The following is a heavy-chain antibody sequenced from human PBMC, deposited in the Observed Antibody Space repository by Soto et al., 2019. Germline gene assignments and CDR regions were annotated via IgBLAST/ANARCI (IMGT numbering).Heavy chain of an antibody. CDR1: GFTFSSYG. D-gene: IGHD2-8*01. Sequence: QVQLVESGGGVVQPGRSLRLSCAASGFTFSSYGMHWVRQAPGKGLEWVAVIGYDGSNKYYADSVKGRFTISRENSKNMLYLQMNSLRAEDTAVYYCARERAPYGVSGADAFDIWGQGTMVTVSS. CDR3: ARERAPYGVSGADAFDI. V-gene: IGHV3-33*01. CDR2: IGYDGSNK. J-gene: IGHJ3*02.